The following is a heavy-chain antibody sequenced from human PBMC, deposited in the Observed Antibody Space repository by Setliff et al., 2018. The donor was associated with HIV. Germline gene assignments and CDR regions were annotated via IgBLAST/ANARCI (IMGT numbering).Heavy chain of an antibody. J-gene: IGHJ6*03. CDR3: ARDGSGSSYYYYYMDV. CDR2: IYYRGST. D-gene: IGHD3-10*01. V-gene: IGHV4-39*07. Sequence: LSLTCTVSGGSISSSSYYWGWIRQPPGKGLEWIGSIYYRGSTYYNPSLKSRVTISVDTSKNQFSLKLSSVTAADTAVYYCARDGSGSSYYYYYMDVWGRGTTVTVSS. CDR1: GGSISSSSYY.